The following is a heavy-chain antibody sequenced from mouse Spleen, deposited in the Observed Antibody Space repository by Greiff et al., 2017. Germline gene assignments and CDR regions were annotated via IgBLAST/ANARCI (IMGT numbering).Heavy chain of an antibody. CDR2: IYPGSGST. D-gene: IGHD1-1*01. CDR3: TREGITLDFDV. V-gene: IGHV1S22*01. J-gene: IGHJ1*01. CDR1: GYTFTSYW. Sequence: LQQPGSELVRPGASVKLSCKASGYTFTSYWMHWVKQRHGQGLEWIGNIYPGSGSTNYDEKFKSKGTLTVDTSSSTAYMHLSSLTSEDSAVYYCTREGITLDFDVWGAGTTVTVSS.